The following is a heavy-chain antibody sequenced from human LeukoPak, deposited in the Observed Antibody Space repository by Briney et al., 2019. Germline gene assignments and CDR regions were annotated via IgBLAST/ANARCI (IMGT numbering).Heavy chain of an antibody. CDR2: IRQDGSEK. CDR3: ARSYNVLTAFDY. V-gene: IGHV3-7*03. D-gene: IGHD3-9*01. J-gene: IGHJ4*02. CDR1: GFTFSTYW. Sequence: GGSLRLSCAASGFTFSTYWMSWVRQAPGKGLEWVANIRQDGSEKYYVDSVKGRSTISRDNADNSLYLQMNSLKPEDTAVYYCARSYNVLTAFDYWGQGTLVTVSS.